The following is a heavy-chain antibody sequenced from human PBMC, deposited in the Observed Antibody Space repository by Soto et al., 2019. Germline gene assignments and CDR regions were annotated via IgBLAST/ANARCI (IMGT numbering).Heavy chain of an antibody. CDR2: MSFDGTR. V-gene: IGHV3-30*03. J-gene: IGHJ3*02. CDR1: GFTFSNYA. Sequence: QVQLVESGGGVVQPGTSLTLSCAASGFTFSNYAMHWVRQAPGKGLEWVAAMSFDGTRDYADSVKGRSTISRDSARNTVFLQTSGLRVDDTALYYCTRGRPLPSMNTGDQPLDIWGQGTMVTVSS. CDR3: TRGRPLPSMNTGDQPLDI. D-gene: IGHD3-16*01.